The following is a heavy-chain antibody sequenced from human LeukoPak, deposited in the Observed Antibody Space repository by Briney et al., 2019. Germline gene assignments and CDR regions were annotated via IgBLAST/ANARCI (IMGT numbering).Heavy chain of an antibody. V-gene: IGHV3-30*02. Sequence: PGGSLRLSCAPSGFTFSSFDMHWVRQRPDKGLEWVAFIKFDGSQKYYADSVRGRFTVSRYNSRNMLYLQLDSPRDDDTAVYYCARRLHDSGSYSADYWGQGTLVTVSS. J-gene: IGHJ4*02. CDR2: IKFDGSQK. CDR1: GFTFSSFD. D-gene: IGHD3-10*01. CDR3: ARRLHDSGSYSADY.